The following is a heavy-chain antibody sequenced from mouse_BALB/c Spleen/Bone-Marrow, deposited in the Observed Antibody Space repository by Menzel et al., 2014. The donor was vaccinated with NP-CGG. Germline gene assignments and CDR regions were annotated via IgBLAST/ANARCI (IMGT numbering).Heavy chain of an antibody. CDR2: IRLKSNNNAT. J-gene: IGHJ3*01. CDR3: TSMRRRGFAY. V-gene: IGHV6-6*02. D-gene: IGHD2-3*01. Sequence: EVKLMESGGGLVQPGGSMKLSCVASGFTFSNYWMNWVRQSPETGLEWVAEIRLKSNNNATHYAESVKGRFTISRDDSKSSVYLQMNNLRAEDTGSYYCTSMRRRGFAYWGQGTLVTVSA. CDR1: GFTFSNYW.